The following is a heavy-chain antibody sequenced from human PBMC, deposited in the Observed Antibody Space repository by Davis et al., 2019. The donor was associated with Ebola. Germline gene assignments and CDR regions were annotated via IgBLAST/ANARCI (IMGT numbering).Heavy chain of an antibody. Sequence: GESLKISCAASGFTFSSYSMNWVRQAPGKGLEWVSSISSSSSYIYYADSVKGRFTISRDNSKNTLYLQMNSLRAEDTAVYYCAKDMDLGSPLDYWGQGTLVTVSS. CDR3: AKDMDLGSPLDY. D-gene: IGHD1-26*01. J-gene: IGHJ4*02. CDR1: GFTFSSYS. CDR2: ISSSSSYI. V-gene: IGHV3-21*01.